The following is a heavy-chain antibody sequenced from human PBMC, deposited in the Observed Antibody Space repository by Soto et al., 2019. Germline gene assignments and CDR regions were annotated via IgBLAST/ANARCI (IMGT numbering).Heavy chain of an antibody. Sequence: QVHLVQSGVEVKKPGASVKVSCKASGYNFINYGITWVRQAPGQGLEWMGWIRVHNGNTNYAQNLQGRVTMTTDTSTSTAYMELRSLRSDDTAVYYCVRDLDGSGSYYTGYWGAGTLVTVSS. V-gene: IGHV1-18*01. CDR2: IRVHNGNT. CDR1: GYNFINYG. D-gene: IGHD3-10*01. J-gene: IGHJ4*02. CDR3: VRDLDGSGSYYTGY.